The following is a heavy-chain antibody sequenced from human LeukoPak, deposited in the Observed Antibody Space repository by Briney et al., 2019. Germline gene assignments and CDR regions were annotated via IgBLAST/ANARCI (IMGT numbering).Heavy chain of an antibody. D-gene: IGHD3-10*01. CDR2: ITSTSNGAYM. CDR3: ARDKVVRGSAFGSGWFDP. V-gene: IGHV3-21*01. Sequence: GRSLRLSCAASGFTFSSYAMHWVRQAPGKGPEWVSSITSTSNGAYMYYADSVKGRFTISRDNAKNSLYLQMNSLRAEDTAVYYCARDKVVRGSAFGSGWFDPWGQGTLVIVSS. CDR1: GFTFSSYA. J-gene: IGHJ5*02.